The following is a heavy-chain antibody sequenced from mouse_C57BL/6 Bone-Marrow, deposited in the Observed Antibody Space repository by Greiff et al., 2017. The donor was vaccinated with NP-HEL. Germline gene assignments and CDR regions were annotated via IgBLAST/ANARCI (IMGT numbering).Heavy chain of an antibody. D-gene: IGHD1-1*01. J-gene: IGHJ2*01. V-gene: IGHV7-1*01. CDR3: ARDAGGSSFY. CDR2: SRNKANDYTT. CDR1: GFTFSDFY. Sequence: EVQLVESGGGLVQSGRSLRLSCATSGFTFSDFYMEWVRQAPGTGLEWIAASRNKANDYTTEYSASVKGRFIVSRDTSQSILYLQMNALRAEDTAIYYCARDAGGSSFYWGQGTTLTVSS.